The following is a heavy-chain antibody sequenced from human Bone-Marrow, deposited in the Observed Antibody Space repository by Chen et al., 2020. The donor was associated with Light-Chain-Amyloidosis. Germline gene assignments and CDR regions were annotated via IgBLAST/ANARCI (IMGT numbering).Heavy chain of an antibody. V-gene: IGHV4-39*01. J-gene: IGHJ4*02. D-gene: IGHD3-9*01. CDR3: VRQRRGIGWLPVY. Sequence: QLQLQESGPGLVKTSETLSLTCTVSSGSISSDNYYWGWIRQPPGQGLEWIGSIYFRGDTYYRPSLRSRVTISVDTSKNQFSLILNSMTAAYTAVYYCVRQRRGIGWLPVYWGQGTLVTVSS. CDR1: SGSISSDNYY. CDR2: IYFRGDT.